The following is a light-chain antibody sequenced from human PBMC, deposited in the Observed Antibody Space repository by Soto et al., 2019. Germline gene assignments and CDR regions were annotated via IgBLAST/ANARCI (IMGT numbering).Light chain of an antibody. V-gene: IGKV3-11*01. CDR2: NGS. Sequence: IVLTQSPVTLSLSPGERATLSCRASQTVFNILAWYQHKPGQAPRLLIYNGSTRATGITVRFSGSGSGTDFTLTISSLEPEDFAVYYCQQSRDWPLTFGGGTKVEI. CDR1: QTVFNI. J-gene: IGKJ4*01. CDR3: QQSRDWPLT.